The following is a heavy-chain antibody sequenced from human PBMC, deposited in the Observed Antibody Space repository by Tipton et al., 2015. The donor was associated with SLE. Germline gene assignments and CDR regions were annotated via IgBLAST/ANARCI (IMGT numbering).Heavy chain of an antibody. D-gene: IGHD7-27*01. V-gene: IGHV4-31*03. J-gene: IGHJ3*02. CDR1: GGSISSGGYY. CDR2: IYYSGSI. Sequence: TLSLTCTVSGGSISSGGYYWSCIRQHPGKGLEWIGYIYYSGSIYYNPSPKSRITISVDTSKSQFSLKPSSVTAADTAVYYCARFAPPGAFDIWGQGTMVTVSS. CDR3: ARFAPPGAFDI.